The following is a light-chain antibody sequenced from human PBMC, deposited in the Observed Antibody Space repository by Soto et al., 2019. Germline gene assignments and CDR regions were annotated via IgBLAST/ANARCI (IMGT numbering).Light chain of an antibody. J-gene: IGLJ2*01. V-gene: IGLV1-44*01. CDR1: SSNIGSNT. CDR2: SIN. Sequence: QSVLTQPPSASGTPGQRVTISCSGSSSNIGSNTVNWYQHLPGTAPKLLIYSINQRPSGVPDRFSGSKSGTSASLAISGLQSEDEADYYCAAWDDSLSGLVFGGGTKLTVL. CDR3: AAWDDSLSGLV.